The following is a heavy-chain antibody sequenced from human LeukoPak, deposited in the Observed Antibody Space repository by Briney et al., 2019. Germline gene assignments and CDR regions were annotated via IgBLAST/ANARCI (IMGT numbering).Heavy chain of an antibody. CDR1: GFTFSSYG. CDR3: AKESYYDFWGGYSGNYFDY. D-gene: IGHD3-3*01. Sequence: GSLRLSCAASGFTFSSYGMHWVRQAPGKGLEWVAFIRYDGSNKYYADSVKGRFTISRDNSKNTLYLQMNSLRAEDTAVYYCAKESYYDFWGGYSGNYFDYWGQGTLVTASS. CDR2: IRYDGSNK. J-gene: IGHJ4*02. V-gene: IGHV3-30*02.